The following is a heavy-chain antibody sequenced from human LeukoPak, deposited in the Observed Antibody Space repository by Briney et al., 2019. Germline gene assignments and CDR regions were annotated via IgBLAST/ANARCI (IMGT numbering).Heavy chain of an antibody. CDR2: IHPGDSDT. V-gene: IGHV5-51*01. CDR3: ATHPGGLQSGFDN. CDR1: GYSFTSYW. D-gene: IGHD5-24*01. J-gene: IGHJ4*02. Sequence: GESLKISCKGSGYSFTSYWIGWVRQMHGKGLEYMGIIHPGDSDTRYSPSFQGRVTISVDRSSSTAYIQWSRLKASDTAMYYCATHPGGLQSGFDNWGQGTLVTVSS.